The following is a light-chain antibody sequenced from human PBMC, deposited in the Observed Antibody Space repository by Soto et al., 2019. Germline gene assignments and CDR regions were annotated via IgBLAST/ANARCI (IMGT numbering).Light chain of an antibody. CDR1: SSNIGAGYD. Sequence: QSVLTQPPSVSGAPGQRVTISCTGSSSNIGAGYDVHWYQQRPGTAPKLLIFGNINRPSGVPDRFSGSKSGTSASLAITGLQAEDEGDYYCATWDDSVYAPVFGGGTKVTVL. CDR3: ATWDDSVYAPV. CDR2: GNI. J-gene: IGLJ2*01. V-gene: IGLV1-40*01.